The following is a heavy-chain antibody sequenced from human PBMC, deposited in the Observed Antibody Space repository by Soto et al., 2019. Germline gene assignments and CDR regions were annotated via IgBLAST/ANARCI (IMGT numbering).Heavy chain of an antibody. J-gene: IGHJ6*02. CDR2: MNPNSGNT. CDR3: ARLRVYSGYDYAADPIYYYYGMDV. Sequence: ASVKVSCKASGYTFTSYDINWVRQATGQGLEWMGWMNPNSGNTGYAQKIQGRVTMTRNTSISTAYMELSSLRSEDTAVYYCARLRVYSGYDYAADPIYYYYGMDVWGQGTTVTVSS. V-gene: IGHV1-8*01. CDR1: GYTFTSYD. D-gene: IGHD5-12*01.